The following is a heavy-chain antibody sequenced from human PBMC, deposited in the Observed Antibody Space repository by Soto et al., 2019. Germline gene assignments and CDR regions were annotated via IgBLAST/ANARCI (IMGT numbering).Heavy chain of an antibody. J-gene: IGHJ6*03. CDR2: FDPEDGGT. Sequence: QVRLLQSGAEVKKPGASVKVSCKVSGHTLNEIFIHWVLQAPGRGLEWMGGFDPEDGGTTYAQKFQGRVTEIEDTSTDTAYLQLSSLTSEDTAIYYCATDEGVGYNLNYYYMDVWGKGTMVTVSS. V-gene: IGHV1-24*01. CDR3: ATDEGVGYNLNYYYMDV. CDR1: GHTLNEIF. D-gene: IGHD1-20*01.